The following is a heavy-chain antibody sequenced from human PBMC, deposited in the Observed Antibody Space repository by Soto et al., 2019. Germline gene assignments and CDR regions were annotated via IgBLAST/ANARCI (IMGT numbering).Heavy chain of an antibody. V-gene: IGHV5-10-1*01. D-gene: IGHD2-2*01. CDR3: ARRVPYHRDLMDV. Sequence: HGEGLKSSGKGSGYSFTSYWISWVRQMPGKGLEWMGRIDPSDSYTNYSPSFQGHVTISADKSISTAYLQWSSLKASDTAMYYCARRVPYHRDLMDVPAQGTSVPVSS. CDR1: GYSFTSYW. J-gene: IGHJ6*02. CDR2: IDPSDSYT.